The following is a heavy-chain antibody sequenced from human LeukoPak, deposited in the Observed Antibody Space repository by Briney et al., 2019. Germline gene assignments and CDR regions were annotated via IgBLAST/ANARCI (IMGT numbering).Heavy chain of an antibody. CDR2: FDPEDGET. CDR3: ATDLRIVGVSGCFDY. D-gene: IGHD1-26*01. CDR1: GYTLTELS. J-gene: IGHJ4*02. V-gene: IGHV1-24*01. Sequence: ASVKVSCKVSGYTLTELSMHWVRQAPGKGLEWMGGFDPEDGETIYAQKFQGRVTMTEDTSTDTAYMELSSLRSEDTAVYYCATDLRIVGVSGCFDYWGQGTLVTVSS.